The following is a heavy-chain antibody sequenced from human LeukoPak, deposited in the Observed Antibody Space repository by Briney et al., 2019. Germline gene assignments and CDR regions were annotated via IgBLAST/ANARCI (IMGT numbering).Heavy chain of an antibody. J-gene: IGHJ3*02. Sequence: GGTLRLSCAASGFTFSSYGMSWVRQAPGKGLEWVSGISWNGGSIGYADSVKGRFTISRDNAKNSLYLQMNSLRAEDTALYYCAKGRLVVVAADAFDIWGQGTMVTVSS. V-gene: IGHV3-9*01. CDR3: AKGRLVVVAADAFDI. CDR1: GFTFSSYG. D-gene: IGHD2-15*01. CDR2: ISWNGGSI.